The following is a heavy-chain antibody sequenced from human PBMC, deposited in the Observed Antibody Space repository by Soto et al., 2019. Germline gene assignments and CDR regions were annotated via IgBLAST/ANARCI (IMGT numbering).Heavy chain of an antibody. D-gene: IGHD4-17*01. CDR2: IYSGGST. J-gene: IGHJ6*02. CDR1: GFTVSSNY. V-gene: IGHV3-66*01. CDR3: ARDPPTTDGMDV. Sequence: PGGSLRLSCAASGFTVSSNYMSWVRQAPGKGLEWVSVIYSGGSTYYADSVKGRFTISRDNSKNTLYLQMNGLRAEDTAVYYCARDPPTTDGMDVWGQGTTVTDSS.